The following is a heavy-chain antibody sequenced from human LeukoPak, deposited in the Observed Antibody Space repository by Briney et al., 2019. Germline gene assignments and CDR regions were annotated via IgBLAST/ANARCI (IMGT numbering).Heavy chain of an antibody. CDR1: GFTFSSYA. CDR3: AKSDSYYYDSSGYYTGYFDY. J-gene: IGHJ4*02. D-gene: IGHD3-22*01. CDR2: ISGSGGSGGST. Sequence: GGSLRLSCAASGFTFSSYAMNWVRQAPGKGLEWVSGISGSGGSGGSTYYADSVKGRFTISRDNSKNTLYLQMNSLRAEDTAVYYCAKSDSYYYDSSGYYTGYFDYWGQGTLVTVSS. V-gene: IGHV3-23*01.